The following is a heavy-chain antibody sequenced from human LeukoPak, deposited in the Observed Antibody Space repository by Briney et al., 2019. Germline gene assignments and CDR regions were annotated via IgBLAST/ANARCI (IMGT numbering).Heavy chain of an antibody. J-gene: IGHJ4*02. CDR2: ISYDGSNK. CDR1: GFTVSSNY. D-gene: IGHD5-24*01. V-gene: IGHV3-30-3*01. CDR3: ARVGRDGYNFLFDY. Sequence: PGGSLRLSCAASGFTVSSNYMSWVRQAPGKGLEWVAVISYDGSNKYYADSMKGRFTISRDNSKNTLYLQMNSLRAEDTAVYYCARVGRDGYNFLFDYWGQGTLVTVSS.